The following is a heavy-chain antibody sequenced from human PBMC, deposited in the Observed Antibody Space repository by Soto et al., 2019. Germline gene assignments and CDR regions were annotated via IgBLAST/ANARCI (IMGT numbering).Heavy chain of an antibody. CDR3: VITYIPTSIDY. CDR2: IYPDESDT. D-gene: IGHD1-26*01. Sequence: GESLKISCKGSGYSFTKYWIGWVRQMPGKGLEWMAIIYPDESDTRYSPSFLGQVTISVDKSINTAYLQWSSLKASDTAIYYCVITYIPTSIDYWGQGTLVTVSS. CDR1: GYSFTKYW. J-gene: IGHJ4*01. V-gene: IGHV5-51*01.